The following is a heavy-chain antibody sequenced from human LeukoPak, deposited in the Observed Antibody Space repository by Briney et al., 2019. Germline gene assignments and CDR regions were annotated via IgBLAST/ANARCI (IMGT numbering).Heavy chain of an antibody. CDR1: GYTFTSYG. CDR3: ARDLEMDDFDWFLPSFDY. D-gene: IGHD3-9*01. CDR2: ISAYNGNT. Sequence: ASVKVFCKASGYTFTSYGISWVRQAPGQGLEWMGWISAYNGNTNYAQKLQGRVTMTTDTSTSTAYMELRSLRSDDTAVYYCARDLEMDDFDWFLPSFDYWGQGTLVTVSS. V-gene: IGHV1-18*01. J-gene: IGHJ4*02.